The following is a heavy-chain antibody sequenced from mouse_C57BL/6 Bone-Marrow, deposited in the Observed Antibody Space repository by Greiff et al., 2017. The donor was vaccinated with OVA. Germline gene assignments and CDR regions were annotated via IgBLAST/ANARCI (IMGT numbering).Heavy chain of an antibody. CDR2: IDPSASYT. CDR1: GYTFTSYW. Sequence: QVQLQQPGAELVKPGASVKLSCKASGYTFTSYWMQWVRQRPGQGLEWIGEIDPSASYTNYNQKFKGKATLTVDTSSSTAYMQLISLTSEDAAVYYCARDRGTVPHWYFDVWGTGTTVTVSS. D-gene: IGHD1-1*01. CDR3: ARDRGTVPHWYFDV. V-gene: IGHV1-50*01. J-gene: IGHJ1*03.